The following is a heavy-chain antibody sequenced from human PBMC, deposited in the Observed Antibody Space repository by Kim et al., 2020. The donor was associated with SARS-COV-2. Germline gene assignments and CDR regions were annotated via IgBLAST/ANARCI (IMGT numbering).Heavy chain of an antibody. Sequence: SVKVSCKASGGTFSSYDISWVRQAPGQGLEWMGRINPILGIANYAQKFQGRVTITADKSTSTAYMELSSLTSEDTAVYYCARGDFGKYDSSGYIDYWGQGTLVTVSS. J-gene: IGHJ4*02. D-gene: IGHD3-22*01. CDR3: ARGDFGKYDSSGYIDY. V-gene: IGHV1-69*04. CDR1: GGTFSSYD. CDR2: INPILGIA.